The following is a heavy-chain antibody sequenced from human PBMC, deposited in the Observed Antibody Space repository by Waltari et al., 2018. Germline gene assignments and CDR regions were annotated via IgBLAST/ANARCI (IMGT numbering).Heavy chain of an antibody. J-gene: IGHJ4*02. CDR1: GFTFSDFY. CDR3: SRDPRLLDY. D-gene: IGHD4-17*01. Sequence: QVQLAESGGGLVKPGGSLRLPCAVPGFTFSDFYMTGIRQAPGKGLDCVSYISGSGSVISYADSVKGRFTVSRDNAKNSLYLRMNSLRVEDTAVYYCSRDPRLLDYWGQGTLVTVSS. V-gene: IGHV3-11*01. CDR2: ISGSGSVI.